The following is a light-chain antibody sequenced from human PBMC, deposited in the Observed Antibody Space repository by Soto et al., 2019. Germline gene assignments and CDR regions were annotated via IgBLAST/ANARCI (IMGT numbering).Light chain of an antibody. Sequence: DIQMTQSPASLSASVGDRVTITCRASRSISRYLSWYQQKPGKAPNLLIFDTSTLQSGVPSRFSGSGSGTDFSLTISSLQPEDFATYYCQQSDSTPWTFGQGTKVDI. CDR1: RSISRY. V-gene: IGKV1-39*01. J-gene: IGKJ1*01. CDR3: QQSDSTPWT. CDR2: DTS.